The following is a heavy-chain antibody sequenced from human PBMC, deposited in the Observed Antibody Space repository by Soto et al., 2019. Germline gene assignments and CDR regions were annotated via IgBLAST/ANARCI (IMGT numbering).Heavy chain of an antibody. CDR1: GFTFNRYG. CDR3: VKPRLELLYLDS. J-gene: IGHJ4*02. V-gene: IGHV3-23*01. CDR2: ISGSGDST. D-gene: IGHD1-7*01. Sequence: EVQLSESGGGLVQPGGSLRLSCAASGFTFNRYGMSWVRQAPGKGLEWVSAISGSGDSTKYADSVKGRFTISRDSSNNTLYLQMNNLRADDTALYFCVKPRLELLYLDSWGLGALVIVSS.